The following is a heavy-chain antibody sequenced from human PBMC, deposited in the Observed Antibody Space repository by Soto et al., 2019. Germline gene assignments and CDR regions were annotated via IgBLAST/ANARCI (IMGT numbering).Heavy chain of an antibody. CDR2: IYYSGST. Sequence: QVQLQESGPGLVKPSETLSLTCTVSGGSISSYYWSWIRQPPGKGLEWIGYIYYSGSTNYNPSLKSRGTITVDSCKNPSSLKLTSVTTADPAVYYCARQAGYSNYVDYWGQGTLVTVSS. CDR3: ARQAGYSNYVDY. V-gene: IGHV4-59*01. J-gene: IGHJ4*02. D-gene: IGHD4-4*01. CDR1: GGSISSYY.